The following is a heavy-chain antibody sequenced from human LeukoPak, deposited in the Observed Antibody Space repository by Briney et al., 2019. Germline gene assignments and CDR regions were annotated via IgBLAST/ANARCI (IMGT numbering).Heavy chain of an antibody. CDR3: AREYSGSYYGP. Sequence: TSVKVSCKASGYTFTGYYMYWVRQAPGQGLEWMGWINPNSGGTNYAQKFQGRVTMTRDTSISTAYMELSRLRSDDTAVYYCAREYSGSYYGPWGQGTLVTVSS. D-gene: IGHD1-26*01. CDR2: INPNSGGT. V-gene: IGHV1-2*02. J-gene: IGHJ5*02. CDR1: GYTFTGYY.